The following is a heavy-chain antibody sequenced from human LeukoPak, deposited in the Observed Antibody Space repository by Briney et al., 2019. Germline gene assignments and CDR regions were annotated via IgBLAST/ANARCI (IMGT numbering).Heavy chain of an antibody. J-gene: IGHJ6*02. V-gene: IGHV4-4*02. Sequence: PSETLSLTCAVSGGSISSSNWWSWVRQPPGKGLEWIGEIYHSGSTNYNPSLKSRVTISVDKSKNQFSLKLSSVTAADTAVYYCARGSLLRFLGYYYYYYGMDVWGQGTTVTVSS. CDR1: GGSISSSNW. CDR3: ARGSLLRFLGYYYYYYGMDV. D-gene: IGHD3-3*01. CDR2: IYHSGST.